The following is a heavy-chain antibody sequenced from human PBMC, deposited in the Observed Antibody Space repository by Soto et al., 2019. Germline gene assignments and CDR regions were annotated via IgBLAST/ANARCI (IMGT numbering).Heavy chain of an antibody. Sequence: QVQLVQSGAEVKKPGSPVEVSCKDSGVTISRYAISWVRQAPGQGLEWMGVIIPIFGTANYAQKFQGRVTINADDSTSTAYMELSSRRSEDTAVYYCARRRRVEGAFDSWGQGTMVTVSS. J-gene: IGHJ3*02. V-gene: IGHV1-69*01. CDR2: IIPIFGTA. CDR3: ARRRRVEGAFDS. CDR1: GVTISRYA. D-gene: IGHD1-1*01.